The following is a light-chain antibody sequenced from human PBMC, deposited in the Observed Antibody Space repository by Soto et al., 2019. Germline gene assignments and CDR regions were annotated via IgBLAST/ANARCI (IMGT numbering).Light chain of an antibody. CDR1: QSISSW. Sequence: DIQMTQSPSTLSASVGYRFTITCRSSQSISSWLAWYQQKPGKAPKLLIYDASSLESGVPSRFSGSGSGTEFTLTISSLQPDDFATYYCQQYNSYWTCGQGTKVDIK. CDR3: QQYNSYWT. V-gene: IGKV1-5*01. J-gene: IGKJ1*01. CDR2: DAS.